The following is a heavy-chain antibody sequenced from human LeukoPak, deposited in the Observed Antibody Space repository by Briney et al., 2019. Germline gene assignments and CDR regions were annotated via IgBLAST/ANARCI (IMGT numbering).Heavy chain of an antibody. CDR2: IYYSGST. J-gene: IGHJ5*02. D-gene: IGHD2-21*02. CDR1: GGSISSGGYY. V-gene: IGHV4-31*03. Sequence: SETLSLTCTVSGGSISSGGYYWSWIRQHPGKGLEWIGYIYYSGSTYYNPSLKSRVTISVDTSKNQFSLKLSSVTAADTAVYYCARHGSSCGGDCYSDWFDPWGQGTLVTVSS. CDR3: ARHGSSCGGDCYSDWFDP.